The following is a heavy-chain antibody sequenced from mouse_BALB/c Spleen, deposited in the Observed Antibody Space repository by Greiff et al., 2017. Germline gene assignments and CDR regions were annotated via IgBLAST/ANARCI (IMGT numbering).Heavy chain of an antibody. D-gene: IGHD1-1*01. CDR1: GYAFSSYW. CDR2: IYPGDGDT. Sequence: VQLQQSGAELVRPGSSVKISCKASGYAFSSYWMNWVKQRPGQGLEWIGQIYPGDGDTNYNGKFKGKATLTADKSSSTAYMQLSSLTSEDSAVYFCARLGGSSYGAWFAYWGQGTLVTVSA. J-gene: IGHJ3*01. CDR3: ARLGGSSYGAWFAY. V-gene: IGHV1-80*01.